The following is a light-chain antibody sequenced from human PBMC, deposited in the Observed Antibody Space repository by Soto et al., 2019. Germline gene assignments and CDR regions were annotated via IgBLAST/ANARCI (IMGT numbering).Light chain of an antibody. V-gene: IGLV2-23*02. CDR3: CSYAGSSRV. CDR2: EVS. Sequence: QSALTQPASVSGSPGQSITISCTGTSSDVGSYNLVSWYQQLPGKAPKLMIYEVSKRPSGVSNRFSGSKSGNTASLTISGLQAEDEADYYCCSYAGSSRVFGTGTKLTVL. CDR1: SSDVGSYNL. J-gene: IGLJ1*01.